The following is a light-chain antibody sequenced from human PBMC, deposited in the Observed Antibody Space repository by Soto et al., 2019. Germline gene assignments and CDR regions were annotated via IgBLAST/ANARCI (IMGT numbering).Light chain of an antibody. CDR2: EVN. J-gene: IGLJ1*01. Sequence: QSALTQPPSASGSPGQSVTISCTGTSRDIGGYDFVSWYQQYPGKAPQLIISEVNQRPSGVPDRFSGSKSGNTASLTISGLQSEDEADYYCLAYAGRTTLVVGTGTKLTVL. V-gene: IGLV2-8*01. CDR1: SRDIGGYDF. CDR3: LAYAGRTTLV.